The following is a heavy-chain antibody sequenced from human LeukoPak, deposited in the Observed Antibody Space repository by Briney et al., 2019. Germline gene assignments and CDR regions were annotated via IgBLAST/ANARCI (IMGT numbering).Heavy chain of an antibody. J-gene: IGHJ4*02. CDR2: IGSSSSYI. CDR1: GFTFSSYS. V-gene: IGHV3-21*01. D-gene: IGHD6-6*01. CDR3: ARDLLSSSLNY. Sequence: GGSQRLSCAASGFTFSSYSMNWVRQAPGKGLEWVSSIGSSSSYIYYADSVKGRFTISRDNAKNSLYLQMNSLRAEDTAVYYCARDLLSSSLNYWGQGTLVTVSS.